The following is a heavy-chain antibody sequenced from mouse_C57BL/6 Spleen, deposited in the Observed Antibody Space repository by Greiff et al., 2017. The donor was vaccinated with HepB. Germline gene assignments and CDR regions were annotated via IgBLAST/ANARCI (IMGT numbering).Heavy chain of an antibody. D-gene: IGHD1-1*01. J-gene: IGHJ1*03. Sequence: VQLQQSGPGLVQPSQSLSITCTVSGFSLTSYGVHWVRQSPGKGLEWLGVIWSGGSTDYNAAFISRLSISKDNSKSQVFFKMNSLQADDTAIYYCARNREYYGSSYGYFDVWGTGTTVTVSS. V-gene: IGHV2-2*01. CDR1: GFSLTSYG. CDR3: ARNREYYGSSYGYFDV. CDR2: IWSGGST.